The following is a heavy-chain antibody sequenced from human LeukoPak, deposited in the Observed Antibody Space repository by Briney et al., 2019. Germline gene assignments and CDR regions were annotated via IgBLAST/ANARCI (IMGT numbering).Heavy chain of an antibody. J-gene: IGHJ4*02. Sequence: SETLSLTCTVSGDFISNYFWSWIRQPPGKGLEWIGYTYHSGSTDYNLSLKSRVIISVDTSKNQFSLKLTSVTAADTAIYYCARDRELGYWGQGALVTVSS. V-gene: IGHV4-59*01. CDR3: ARDRELGY. CDR2: TYHSGST. D-gene: IGHD3-10*01. CDR1: GDFISNYF.